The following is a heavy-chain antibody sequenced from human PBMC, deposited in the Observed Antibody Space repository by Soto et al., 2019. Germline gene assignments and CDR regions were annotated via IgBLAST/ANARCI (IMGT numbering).Heavy chain of an antibody. V-gene: IGHV3-30-3*01. CDR2: ISYDGSTK. D-gene: IGHD4-17*01. CDR1: GFTFSSHA. CDR3: ARDQSYTVITSNHSDP. Sequence: GGSLRLSCAASGFTFSSHALEWVRQTPGKGLEWVAVISYDGSTKFYADSVKGRFTISRDNSKNTLYLQMNSLRVEDTAVYYCARDQSYTVITSNHSDPWGQGTLVTVSS. J-gene: IGHJ5*02.